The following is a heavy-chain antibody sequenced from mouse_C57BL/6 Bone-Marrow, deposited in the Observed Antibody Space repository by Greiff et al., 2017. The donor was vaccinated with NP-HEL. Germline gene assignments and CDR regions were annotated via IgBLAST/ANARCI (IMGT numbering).Heavy chain of an antibody. V-gene: IGHV5-16*01. CDR1: GFTFSDYY. CDR3: ARGGSLDY. CDR2: INYDGSST. J-gene: IGHJ2*01. Sequence: EVKLVESEGGLVQPGSSMKLSCTASGFTFSDYYMAWVRQVPEKGLEWVANINYDGSSTYYLDSLKSRFIISRDNAKNILYLQMSSLKSEDTATYYCARGGSLDYWGQGTTLTVSS. D-gene: IGHD1-1*01.